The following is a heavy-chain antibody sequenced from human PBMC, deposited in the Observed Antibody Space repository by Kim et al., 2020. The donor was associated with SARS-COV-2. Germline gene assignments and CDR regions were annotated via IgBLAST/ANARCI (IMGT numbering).Heavy chain of an antibody. CDR1: GITFSNYA. J-gene: IGHJ4*02. CDR2: ITASGDIT. Sequence: GGSLRLSCAASGITFSNYAMTWVRQAPGKGLEWVSVITASGDITYYADSVRGRFTISRDNSKNTHYLQMQSLRAEDTAVYYCAARRSGDYFDYWGQGAL. V-gene: IGHV3-23*01. CDR3: AARRSGDYFDY. D-gene: IGHD2-15*01.